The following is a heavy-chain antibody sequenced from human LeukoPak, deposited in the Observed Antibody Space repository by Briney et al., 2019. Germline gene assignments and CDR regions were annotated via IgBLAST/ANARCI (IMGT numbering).Heavy chain of an antibody. D-gene: IGHD6-13*01. Sequence: GGSLRLSCAVSGFTVSGNYMSWVRQAPGKGLEWVSLIYSGGTTYYADSVKGRFTISRDNSKNTLYLQMNSLRAEDTAVYYCAKDRVGSSWYDAFDIWGQGTMVTVSS. CDR1: GFTVSGNY. V-gene: IGHV3-53*01. CDR3: AKDRVGSSWYDAFDI. CDR2: IYSGGTT. J-gene: IGHJ3*02.